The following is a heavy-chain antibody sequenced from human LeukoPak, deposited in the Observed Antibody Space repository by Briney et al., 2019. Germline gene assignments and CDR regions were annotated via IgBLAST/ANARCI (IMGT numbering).Heavy chain of an antibody. CDR2: IYYSGST. CDR3: ARDSGSSWFLD. Sequence: SETLSLTCTVSGGSISSYYWSWIRQPPGKGLEWIGYIYYSGSTNYNPSLKSRVTISVDTSKNQFSLKLSSVTAADTAVYYCARDSGSSWFLDWGQGTLVTVSS. V-gene: IGHV4-59*01. D-gene: IGHD6-13*01. J-gene: IGHJ4*02. CDR1: GGSISSYY.